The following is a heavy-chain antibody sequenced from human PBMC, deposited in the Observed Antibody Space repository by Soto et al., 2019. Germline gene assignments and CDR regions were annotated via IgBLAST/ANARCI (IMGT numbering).Heavy chain of an antibody. V-gene: IGHV3-23*01. CDR3: ATHLGQHIVVVPAIWALYYYGMAV. CDR2: ISGSGGST. D-gene: IGHD2-21*02. J-gene: IGHJ6*02. Sequence: EVQLLESGGGLVQPGGSLRLSCAASGFTFSSYAMSWVRQAPGKGLEWVSAISGSGGSTYYADSVKGRFTISRDNSKNPLYLQMNSLGAEDTAVYYCATHLGQHIVVVPAIWALYYYGMAVWGQGTTVTVSS. CDR1: GFTFSSYA.